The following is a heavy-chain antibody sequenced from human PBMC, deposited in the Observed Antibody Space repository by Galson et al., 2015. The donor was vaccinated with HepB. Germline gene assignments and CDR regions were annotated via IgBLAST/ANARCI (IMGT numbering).Heavy chain of an antibody. CDR3: ARDATYDFWSGYWANWFDP. V-gene: IGHV3-74*01. J-gene: IGHJ5*02. CDR1: GFTFSSYW. CDR2: INSDGSST. Sequence: LRLSCAASGFTFSSYWMHWVRQAPGKGLVWVSRINSDGSSTSYADSVKGRFTISRDNAKNTLYLQMNSLRAEDTAVYYCARDATYDFWSGYWANWFDPWGQGTLVTVSS. D-gene: IGHD3-3*01.